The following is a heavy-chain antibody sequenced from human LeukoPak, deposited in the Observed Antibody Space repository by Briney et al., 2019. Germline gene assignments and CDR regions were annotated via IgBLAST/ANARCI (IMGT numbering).Heavy chain of an antibody. CDR2: ISNSATII. Sequence: PGGSLRLSCAASGFTFSNYYMSWIRQAPGKGLEWISYISNSATIIHYADSVKGRFTISRDNAKNSLYLQMTSLRAEDTAVYYCVRENNWFFDYWGQGILVTVSS. V-gene: IGHV3-11*01. CDR1: GFTFSNYY. CDR3: VRENNWFFDY. J-gene: IGHJ4*02. D-gene: IGHD1-1*01.